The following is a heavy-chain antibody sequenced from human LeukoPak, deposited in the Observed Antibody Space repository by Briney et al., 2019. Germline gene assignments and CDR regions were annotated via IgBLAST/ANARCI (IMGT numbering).Heavy chain of an antibody. CDR3: AKGRGLSYDYGVDY. J-gene: IGHJ4*02. Sequence: GALRLSCAASGFTFSSYGMHWVRQAPGKGLEWVAFIRYDGSNKYYADSVKGRFTISRDNSKNTLYLQMNSLRAEDTAVYYCAKGRGLSYDYGVDYWGQGTLVTVSS. V-gene: IGHV3-30*02. D-gene: IGHD4-17*01. CDR1: GFTFSSYG. CDR2: IRYDGSNK.